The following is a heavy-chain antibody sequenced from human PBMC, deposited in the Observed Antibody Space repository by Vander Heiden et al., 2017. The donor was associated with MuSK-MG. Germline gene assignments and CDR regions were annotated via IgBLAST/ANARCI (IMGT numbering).Heavy chain of an antibody. CDR1: GGSISSSNW. Sequence: QVQLQESGPGLVKPSGTLSLTCAVSGGSISSSNWWSWVRQPPGKGLEWIGEIYHSGSTNYNPSLKSRVTISVDKFKNKFSLKLSSVTAADTAVYYCSWRGVGEIYFDYWGQGTMVTVSS. J-gene: IGHJ4*02. CDR3: SWRGVGEIYFDY. D-gene: IGHD2-8*02. V-gene: IGHV4-4*02. CDR2: IYHSGST.